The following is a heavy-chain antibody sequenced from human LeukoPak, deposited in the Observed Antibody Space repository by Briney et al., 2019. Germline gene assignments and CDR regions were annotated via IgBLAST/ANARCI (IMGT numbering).Heavy chain of an antibody. V-gene: IGHV3-30*04. J-gene: IGHJ3*02. CDR2: ISYDGSNK. CDR3: AREDYYDSSLDAFDI. CDR1: GFSNYT. D-gene: IGHD3-22*01. Sequence: GGSLRLSCAASGFSNYTMHWVRQAPGKGLEWVAVISYDGSNKYYADSVKGRFTISRDNSKSTLYLQMNSLRAEDTAVYYCAREDYYDSSLDAFDIWGQGTMVTVSS.